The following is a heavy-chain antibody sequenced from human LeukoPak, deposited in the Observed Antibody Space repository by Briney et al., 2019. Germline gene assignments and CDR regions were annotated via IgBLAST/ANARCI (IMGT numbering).Heavy chain of an antibody. CDR3: ARGLRYYDFWSGHNWFDP. D-gene: IGHD3-3*01. Sequence: SETLSLTCTVSGGSISSYYWSWIRQPPGKGLEWIGYIYYSGSTNYNPSLKSRVTISVDTSKNQFSLKLSSVTAADTAVYYCARGLRYYDFWSGHNWFDPWGQGTLVTVSS. CDR1: GGSISSYY. V-gene: IGHV4-59*12. CDR2: IYYSGST. J-gene: IGHJ5*02.